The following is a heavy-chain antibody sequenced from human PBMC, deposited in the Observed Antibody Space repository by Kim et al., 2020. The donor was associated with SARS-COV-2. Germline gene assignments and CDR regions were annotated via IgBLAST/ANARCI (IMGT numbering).Heavy chain of an antibody. Sequence: NPSLKSRVTISVDRSKNQFSLKLSSVTAADTAVYYCARDRITGTGDAFDIWGQGTMVTVSS. CDR3: ARDRITGTGDAFDI. D-gene: IGHD1-20*01. J-gene: IGHJ3*02. V-gene: IGHV4-30-2*01.